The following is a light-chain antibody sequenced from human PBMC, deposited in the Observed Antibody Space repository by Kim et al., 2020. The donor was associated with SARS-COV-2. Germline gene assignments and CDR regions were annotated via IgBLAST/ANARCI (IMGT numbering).Light chain of an antibody. Sequence: GKTVTISCTRNSGNMADKYVQWYQQRPGSAPTIVIYEDSERPSGVPDRFSGTIDTSSSSASLTISGLKTEDEADCYCQSYDISNVIFGGGTQMTVL. CDR3: QSYDISNVI. CDR1: SGNMADKY. V-gene: IGLV6-57*03. CDR2: EDS. J-gene: IGLJ2*01.